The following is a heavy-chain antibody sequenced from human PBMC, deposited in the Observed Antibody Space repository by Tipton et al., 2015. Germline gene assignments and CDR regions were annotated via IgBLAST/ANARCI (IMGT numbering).Heavy chain of an antibody. D-gene: IGHD5-18*01. Sequence: TLSLTCTVSGGSISNYYWSWIRQPAGKGLEWIGRIHSSGNTKYNPSLKSRVTMSVDTSKKQFSLNLTSVTAADTALYYCARDRGYSYGGPYYYGMDVWGQGTTVTVSS. CDR3: ARDRGYSYGGPYYYGMDV. CDR2: IHSSGNT. V-gene: IGHV4-4*07. CDR1: GGSISNYY. J-gene: IGHJ6*02.